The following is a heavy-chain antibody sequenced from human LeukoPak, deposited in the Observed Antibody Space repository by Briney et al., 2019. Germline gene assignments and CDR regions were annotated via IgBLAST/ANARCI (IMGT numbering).Heavy chain of an antibody. CDR1: GFTFDDYA. Sequence: PGGSLRLSCAASGFTFDDYAMHWVRQAPGKGLGWVSGISWSSGSIGYADSVKGRFTISRDNAKTSLYLQMNSLRAEDTALFYWAKVGMEGIAVAPYFDYWGQRTLVTVSS. D-gene: IGHD6-19*01. CDR3: AKVGMEGIAVAPYFDY. V-gene: IGHV3-9*01. CDR2: ISWSSGSI. J-gene: IGHJ4*02.